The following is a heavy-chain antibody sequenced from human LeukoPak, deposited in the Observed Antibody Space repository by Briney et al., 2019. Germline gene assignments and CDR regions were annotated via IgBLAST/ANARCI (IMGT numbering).Heavy chain of an antibody. J-gene: IGHJ3*02. CDR3: VRNDGDDAFDI. CDR1: GFTFSVYS. D-gene: IGHD4-17*01. V-gene: IGHV3-48*01. Sequence: GGSLRLSCAASGFTFSVYSMNWFRQAPGRGLEWVSYISSTSTTIYYKDSVKGRFTISRDSAKNSLYLHMTSLRVEDTAVYYCVRNDGDDAFDIWGQGTMVTVSS. CDR2: ISSTSTTI.